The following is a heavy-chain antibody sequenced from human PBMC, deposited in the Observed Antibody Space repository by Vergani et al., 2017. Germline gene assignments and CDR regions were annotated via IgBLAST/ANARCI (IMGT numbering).Heavy chain of an antibody. CDR1: GYTFTDYY. Sequence: EVQLVQSGAEVKKPGATVKISCKVSGYTFTDYYMHWVQQAPGKGLEWRGLVDPEDGETIYAEKFQGRVTITADTSTDTAYMELSSLRSEDTAVYYCASMITFGGVIENYYYYGMDVWGQGTTVTVSS. V-gene: IGHV1-69-2*01. J-gene: IGHJ6*02. D-gene: IGHD3-16*02. CDR2: VDPEDGET. CDR3: ASMITFGGVIENYYYYGMDV.